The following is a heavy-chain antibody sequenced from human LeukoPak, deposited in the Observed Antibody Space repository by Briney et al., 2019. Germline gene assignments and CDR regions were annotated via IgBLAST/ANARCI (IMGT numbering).Heavy chain of an antibody. J-gene: IGHJ4*02. V-gene: IGHV3-43*02. CDR1: GFTFDEDV. Sequence: GGSLRLSCAASGFTFDEDVMQWGRQAPGKGGEWFSIIIGDAGSTSYAASVLSPFTISRPNSKHSLYLQMNSLRTADAALYSCAHDTSSGSPFAYWGQGTLVTVSS. CDR2: IIGDAGST. CDR3: AHDTSSGSPFAY. D-gene: IGHD3-22*01.